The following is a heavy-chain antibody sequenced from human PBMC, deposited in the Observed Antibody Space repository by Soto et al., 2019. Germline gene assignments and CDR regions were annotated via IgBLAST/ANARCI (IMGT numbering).Heavy chain of an antibody. CDR3: ARALGNSSGWYYFDY. J-gene: IGHJ4*02. V-gene: IGHV4-34*01. Sequence: SETLSLTCAVYGGSFSGYYWSWIRQPPGKGLEWIGEINHSGSTNYNPSLKSRVTISVDTSKNQFSLKLSSVTAADTAVYYCARALGNSSGWYYFDYWGQGTLVTVSS. CDR1: GGSFSGYY. CDR2: INHSGST. D-gene: IGHD6-13*01.